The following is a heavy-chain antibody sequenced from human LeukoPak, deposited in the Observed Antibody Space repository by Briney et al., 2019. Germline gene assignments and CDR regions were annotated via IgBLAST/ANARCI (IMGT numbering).Heavy chain of an antibody. CDR1: GFTFSSYG. D-gene: IGHD3-16*01. Sequence: GGSLRLSCAASGFTFSSYGMLWVRQAPGKGLEWVAVISYDGSNKYYADSVKGRFTISRDNSKNTLYLQMNSLRAEDTAVYYCARGGQIDYWGQGTLVTVSS. V-gene: IGHV3-30*03. J-gene: IGHJ4*02. CDR2: ISYDGSNK. CDR3: ARGGQIDY.